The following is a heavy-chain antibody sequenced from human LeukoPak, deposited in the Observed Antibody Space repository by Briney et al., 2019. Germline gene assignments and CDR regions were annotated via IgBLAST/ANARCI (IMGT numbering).Heavy chain of an antibody. CDR3: ARSGDYGDLNWFDP. D-gene: IGHD4-17*01. J-gene: IGHJ5*02. V-gene: IGHV4-59*08. Sequence: SETLSLTCTVPGGSISSYYWSWIRQPPGKGLEWIGYIYYSGSTNYNPSLKSRVTISVDTSKNQFSLKLSSVTAADTAVYYCARSGDYGDLNWFDPWGQGTLVTVSS. CDR2: IYYSGST. CDR1: GGSISSYY.